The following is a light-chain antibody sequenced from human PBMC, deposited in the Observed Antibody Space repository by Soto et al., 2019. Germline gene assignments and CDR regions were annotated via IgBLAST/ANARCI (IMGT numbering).Light chain of an antibody. CDR3: TSCITANTRCV. CDR1: SSDIGRYNY. V-gene: IGLV2-14*01. CDR2: EVN. Sequence: SALTQPASVSGSPGQSITISCTGTSSDIGRYNYVPWFQQHPGKVPKLVIFEVNYRPSGVSDRFSGSKSGNTASLTITGLQAEDEADYYCTSCITANTRCVFGSGTKVTVL. J-gene: IGLJ1*01.